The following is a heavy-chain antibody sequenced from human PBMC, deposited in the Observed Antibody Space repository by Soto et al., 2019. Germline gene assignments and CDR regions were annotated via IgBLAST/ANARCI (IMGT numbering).Heavy chain of an antibody. J-gene: IGHJ4*02. CDR3: AKDLLSGYDYY. CDR2: ISYDGSNK. D-gene: IGHD5-12*01. CDR1: GFTFSSYG. V-gene: IGHV3-30*18. Sequence: GGSLRLSCAASGFTFSSYGMHWVRQAPGKGLEWVAVISYDGSNKYYADSVKGRFTISRDNSKNTLYLQMNSLRAEDTAVYYCAKDLLSGYDYYWGQGTLVTVSS.